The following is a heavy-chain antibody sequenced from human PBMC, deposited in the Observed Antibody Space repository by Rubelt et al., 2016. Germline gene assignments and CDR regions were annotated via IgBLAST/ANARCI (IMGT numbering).Heavy chain of an antibody. V-gene: IGHV4-34*01. CDR1: GGSFSGYY. CDR2: INHSGST. CDR3: ARGRMGFHYYYYGMDV. Sequence: QVQLQQWGAGLLKPSETLSLTCAVYGGSFSGYYWSWIRQPPGKGLEWIGEINHSGSTNYNPSLKSRGTISVDTSKNQCSLKLSSVTAADTAVYYCARGRMGFHYYYYGMDVWGQGTTVTVSS. J-gene: IGHJ6*02. D-gene: IGHD1-26*01.